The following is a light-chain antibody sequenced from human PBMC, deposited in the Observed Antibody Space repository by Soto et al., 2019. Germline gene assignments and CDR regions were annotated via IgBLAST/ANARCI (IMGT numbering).Light chain of an antibody. J-gene: IGLJ1*01. CDR3: SSDASNDTLEV. CDR2: DVS. V-gene: IGLV2-14*01. Sequence: QSALTQPASVSGSPGQSITISCTGTSSDVGGYNYVSWYQQHPGKAPKLMIYDVSNRPSGVSDRFSGSKSGNTASLTISGLQAEDEAEYYCSSDASNDTLEVFGTGTKLTVL. CDR1: SSDVGGYNY.